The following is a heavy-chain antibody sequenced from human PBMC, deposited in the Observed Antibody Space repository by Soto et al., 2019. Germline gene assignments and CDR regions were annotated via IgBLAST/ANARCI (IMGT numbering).Heavy chain of an antibody. CDR1: GGSISSSSYY. Sequence: QLQLQESGPGLVKPSETLSLTCTVSGGSISSSSYYWGWSRQPPGKGLEWIGSIYYSGSTYYNPSVKSRVTISVVKSKNQSSLKLSSVTAADTAVYYCARHTPAISVSDHWGQGTLVTVSS. J-gene: IGHJ4*02. CDR3: ARHTPAISVSDH. CDR2: IYYSGST. D-gene: IGHD2-15*01. V-gene: IGHV4-39*01.